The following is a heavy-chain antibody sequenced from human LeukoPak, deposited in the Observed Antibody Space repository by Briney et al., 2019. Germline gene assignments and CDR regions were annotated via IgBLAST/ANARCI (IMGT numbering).Heavy chain of an antibody. CDR2: INPSGGST. CDR1: GYTFTSYY. J-gene: IGHJ4*02. V-gene: IGHV1-46*01. CDR3: ARDFELVPSRGYFDY. D-gene: IGHD6-13*01. Sequence: ASVKVSCKASGYTFTSYYMHWVRQAPGQGLEWMGIINPSGGSTSYAQKFQGRVTMTRDTSTSTVYMELSSLRSEDTAVYYCARDFELVPSRGYFDYWGQGTLVTVSS.